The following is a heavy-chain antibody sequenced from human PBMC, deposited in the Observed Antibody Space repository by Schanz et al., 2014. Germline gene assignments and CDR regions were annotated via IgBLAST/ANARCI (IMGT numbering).Heavy chain of an antibody. D-gene: IGHD6-19*01. CDR2: ISAYNGNT. J-gene: IGHJ4*02. Sequence: QVQLVQSGAEVKKPGASVRVSCKVSGYAFTTYGISWVRQAPGQGPEFMGWISAYNGNTNYAQKLQGRVTMTTDTSTSTAYMELRSLRSDDTAVYYCARGGYSSGWYDRDIAHFDYWGQGTLXTVSS. CDR3: ARGGYSSGWYDRDIAHFDY. CDR1: GYAFTTYG. V-gene: IGHV1-18*01.